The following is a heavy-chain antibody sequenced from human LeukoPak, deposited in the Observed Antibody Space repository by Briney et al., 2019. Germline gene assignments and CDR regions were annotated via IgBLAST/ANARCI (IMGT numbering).Heavy chain of an antibody. J-gene: IGHJ4*02. V-gene: IGHV3-48*03. CDR2: ISSSRSTI. CDR1: GFTFSSYE. CDR3: AAKWLLRRY. Sequence: GGSLRLSCAASGFTFSSYEMNWVRQAPGKGLEWVSYISSSRSTIYYADSVKGRFTISRDNSKNMLYLQMNSLRVEDTAVYYCAAKWLLRRYWGRGTLVTVSS. D-gene: IGHD3-22*01.